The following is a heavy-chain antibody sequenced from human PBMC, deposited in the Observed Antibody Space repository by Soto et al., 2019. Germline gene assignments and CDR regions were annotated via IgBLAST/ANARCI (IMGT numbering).Heavy chain of an antibody. CDR3: AKGASAVTTDFDY. V-gene: IGHV3-30*18. CDR1: GFTFSSYG. CDR2: ISYDGSNK. J-gene: IGHJ4*02. Sequence: GGSLRLSCAASGFTFSSYGMHWVRQAPGKGLEWVAVISYDGSNKYYADSVKGRFTISRDNSKNTLYLQMNSLRAEDTAVYYCAKGASAVTTDFDYWGQGTLVTVSS. D-gene: IGHD4-17*01.